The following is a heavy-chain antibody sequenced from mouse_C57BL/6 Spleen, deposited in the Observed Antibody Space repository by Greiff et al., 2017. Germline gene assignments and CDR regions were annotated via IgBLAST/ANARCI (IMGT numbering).Heavy chain of an antibody. V-gene: IGHV1-26*01. J-gene: IGHJ2*01. D-gene: IGHD4-1*01. CDR1: GYTFTDYY. Sequence: VQLQQSGPELVKPGASVKISCKASGYTFTDYYMNWVKQSHGKSLEWIGDINPNNGGTSYNQKFKGKATLTVDKSSSTAYMELRSLTSEDSAVYYCARSELGRRGFDYWGQGTTLTVSS. CDR3: ARSELGRRGFDY. CDR2: INPNNGGT.